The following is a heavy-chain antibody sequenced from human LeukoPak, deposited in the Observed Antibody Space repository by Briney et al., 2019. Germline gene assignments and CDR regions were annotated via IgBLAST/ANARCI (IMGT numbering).Heavy chain of an antibody. V-gene: IGHV1-2*02. J-gene: IGHJ4*02. D-gene: IGHD2-2*01. Sequence: ASVKVSCKASGYTFTDYYIIWMRQAPGRGLEYMGCINPNSGATRNGQNFQGRITMTRDTSVSTVYMDLGTLSSDDAAIYFCARGSAVSCTSTNCHAPLDYWGQGTLVTVSS. CDR3: ARGSAVSCTSTNCHAPLDY. CDR2: INPNSGAT. CDR1: GYTFTDYY.